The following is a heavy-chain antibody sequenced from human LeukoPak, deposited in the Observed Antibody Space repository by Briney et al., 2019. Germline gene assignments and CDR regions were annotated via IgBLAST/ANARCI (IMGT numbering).Heavy chain of an antibody. CDR3: ASGSTRVYNWFDP. CDR2: INPSGGST. V-gene: IGHV1-46*01. Sequence: ASVKVFCKASGYTFTRYYLHWLRHPPGQALQSLKIINPSGGSTSYAQKFQGRVTMTRDTSTSTVYMELSSLRSEDTAVYYCASGSTRVYNWFDPWGQGTLVTVSS. J-gene: IGHJ5*02. CDR1: GYTFTRYY. D-gene: IGHD2/OR15-2a*01.